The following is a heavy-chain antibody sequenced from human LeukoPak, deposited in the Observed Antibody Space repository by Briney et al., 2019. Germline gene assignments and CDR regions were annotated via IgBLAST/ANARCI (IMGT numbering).Heavy chain of an antibody. D-gene: IGHD3-10*01. CDR1: GFTLDDYA. J-gene: IGHJ3*02. Sequence: GGSLRLSCAASGFTLDDYAMHWVRQAPGKGLEWVSGISWNSGSIGYADSVKGRFTISRDNAKNSLYLQMNSLRAEDTALYYCGKGRAMVRVSDAFDIWGQGTMVTVSS. V-gene: IGHV3-9*01. CDR2: ISWNSGSI. CDR3: GKGRAMVRVSDAFDI.